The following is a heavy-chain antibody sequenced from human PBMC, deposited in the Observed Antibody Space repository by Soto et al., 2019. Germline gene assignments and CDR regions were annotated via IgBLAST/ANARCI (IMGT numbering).Heavy chain of an antibody. CDR3: TKNSHSDFITRGGDY. V-gene: IGHV3-9*02. D-gene: IGHD3-3*01. Sequence: EVQLVESGGGLVQPGRSLRLSCAASGFTSDDYAMHWVRQAPGKGLEWVSGISWNSGSIGYADSVKARFTIARDNAQNSQHLQMNSLRAGDTVFYYFTKNSHSDFITRGGDYWRQGTLVTVSS. J-gene: IGHJ4*02. CDR1: GFTSDDYA. CDR2: ISWNSGSI.